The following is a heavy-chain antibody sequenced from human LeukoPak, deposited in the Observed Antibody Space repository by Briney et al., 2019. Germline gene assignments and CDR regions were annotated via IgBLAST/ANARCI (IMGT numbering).Heavy chain of an antibody. CDR2: IHHNGTR. CDR3: ATAPILRGEGGEHYRCGMDV. Sequence: PSETLSLTCGVSVGSISSGNWWSWVRQSPEKGLEWIGEIHHNGTRNYNPSLKSRVTISADTFQNHFSLIVTSLTAADMAVYYCATAPILRGEGGEHYRCGMDVWGQGTTVIVSS. CDR1: VGSISSGNW. V-gene: IGHV4/OR15-8*01. J-gene: IGHJ6*02. D-gene: IGHD2-2*02.